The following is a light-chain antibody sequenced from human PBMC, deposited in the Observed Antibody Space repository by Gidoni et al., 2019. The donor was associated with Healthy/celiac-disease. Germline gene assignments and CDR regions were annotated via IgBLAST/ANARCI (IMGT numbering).Light chain of an antibody. Sequence: DIVMTQSPDSLAVSLGERATINCKSSQSVLYSSNTKNYLAWYQQKPGQPPKLLIYWASTRESGVPDRFSGSGSGTDFTRTISSLQAEDVAVYYCQQYYSTPWTFGQGTKVEIK. J-gene: IGKJ1*01. CDR2: WAS. CDR1: QSVLYSSNTKNY. CDR3: QQYYSTPWT. V-gene: IGKV4-1*01.